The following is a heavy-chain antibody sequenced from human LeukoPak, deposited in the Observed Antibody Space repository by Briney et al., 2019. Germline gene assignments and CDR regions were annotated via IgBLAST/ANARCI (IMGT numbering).Heavy chain of an antibody. D-gene: IGHD5-12*01. Sequence: GGPLRLSCAASGFTFSNAWMSGVGQAPGKGREWGGRIKSKADGGTTDYAAPVKGRFTISRDDSDNPLYVQMNSLKTEDTAVYYCATNSDYEGLFAYWGQGSLVTVSS. CDR2: IKSKADGGTT. CDR1: GFTFSNAW. CDR3: ATNSDYEGLFAY. J-gene: IGHJ4*02. V-gene: IGHV3-15*01.